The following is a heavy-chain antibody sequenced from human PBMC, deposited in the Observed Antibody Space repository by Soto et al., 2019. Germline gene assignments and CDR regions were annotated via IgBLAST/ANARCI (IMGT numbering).Heavy chain of an antibody. Sequence: QVQLVQSGAEVKNPGASVKVSCKASGYTFTSFYIHWVRQAPGQGLERIAIIKPNGGSTNYAQNLQGIVTLTRDTSTNTVYIELSSLRSQDTAVYYCARRITSGDYWGQGTLVTVSS. D-gene: IGHD1-20*01. CDR3: ARRITSGDY. J-gene: IGHJ4*02. CDR1: GYTFTSFY. CDR2: IKPNGGST. V-gene: IGHV1-46*01.